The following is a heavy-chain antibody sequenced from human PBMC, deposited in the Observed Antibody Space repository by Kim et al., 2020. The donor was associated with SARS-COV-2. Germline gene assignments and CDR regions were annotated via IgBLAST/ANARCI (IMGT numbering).Heavy chain of an antibody. D-gene: IGHD3-10*01. J-gene: IGHJ3*02. CDR2: MSPDGGKK. CDR3: ARDPYLKAFDI. V-gene: IGHV3-7*01. Sequence: GGSLRLSCTASGFTFNTYWMTWIRQAPGKGLELVAHMSPDGGKKDYLDSVKGRFTISRDNAKRALFLQMDSLRVEDTAFYYCARDPYLKAFDIWGEGTM. CDR1: GFTFNTYW.